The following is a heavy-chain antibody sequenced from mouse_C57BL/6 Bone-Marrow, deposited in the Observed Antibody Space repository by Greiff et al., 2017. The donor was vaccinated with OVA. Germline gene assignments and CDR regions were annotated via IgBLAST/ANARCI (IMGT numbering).Heavy chain of an antibody. CDR1: GFTFSDYY. Sequence: EVKLVESEGGLVQPGSSMKLSCTASGFTFSDYYMAWVRQVPEKGLEWVANINYDGSSTYYLDSLKSRFIISRDNAKNILYLQMSSLKSEDTATYYCARLPLFDYWGQGTTLTVSS. D-gene: IGHD1-1*01. J-gene: IGHJ2*01. CDR2: INYDGSST. CDR3: ARLPLFDY. V-gene: IGHV5-16*01.